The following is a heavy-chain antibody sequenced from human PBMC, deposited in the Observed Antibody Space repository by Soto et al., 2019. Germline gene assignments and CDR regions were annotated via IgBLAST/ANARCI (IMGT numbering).Heavy chain of an antibody. Sequence: QVQLVQSGAEVKKPGASVKVSCKASGYTFTTYGITWVRQAPGQGLEWMGWNSAYSGNTNYAQKLQGILTVTTDAATNTAYMDLRSLRSDDTAVYYCARVVKAGDYGDYGRYYFDYWGHGTLVTVSS. J-gene: IGHJ4*01. D-gene: IGHD4-17*01. V-gene: IGHV1-18*04. CDR3: ARVVKAGDYGDYGRYYFDY. CDR1: GYTFTTYG. CDR2: NSAYSGNT.